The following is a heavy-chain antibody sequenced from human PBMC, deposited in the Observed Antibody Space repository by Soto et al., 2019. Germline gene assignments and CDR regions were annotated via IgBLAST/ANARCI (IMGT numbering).Heavy chain of an antibody. J-gene: IGHJ4*02. CDR2: INPNGGST. CDR3: ARGLGLGDC. D-gene: IGHD3-9*01. V-gene: IGHV1-46*03. CDR1: GYTFSSYC. Sequence: QVQLVQSGAEVKKPGASVKVSCKASGYTFSSYCMHWVRQAPGQGLEWIGIINPNGGSTNYAQNFKGTLTVTRDTSTATVDVDLSALTSDDTAMYYCARGLGLGDCWGQGTLVTVSS.